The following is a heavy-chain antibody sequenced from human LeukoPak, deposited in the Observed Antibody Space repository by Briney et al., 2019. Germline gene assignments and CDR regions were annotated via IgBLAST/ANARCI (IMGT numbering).Heavy chain of an antibody. V-gene: IGHV4-59*01. CDR1: GDSMSDYF. Sequence: AETLSLTCTVSGDSMSDYFWTWIRQPPGKGLEWIGYAADSVSTNYNPSLKSRVTISVDSSTNHLSLRLTSVTAADTAIYYCAAMTTVTMYSYFFDSWGQGTLLTVSS. CDR2: AADSVST. CDR3: AAMTTVTMYSYFFDS. J-gene: IGHJ4*02. D-gene: IGHD4-17*01.